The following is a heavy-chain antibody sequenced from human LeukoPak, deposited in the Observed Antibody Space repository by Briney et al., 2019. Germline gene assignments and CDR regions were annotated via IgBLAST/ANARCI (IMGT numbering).Heavy chain of an antibody. Sequence: GGSLRLSCAASGFTFSSYAMSWVRQAPGKGLEWVSAISGSGGSTYYADSVKGRFTISRDNSKNTLYLQMNSLRAEDTAVYYCARGRRPRNSGCDYWGQGTLVTVSS. J-gene: IGHJ4*02. CDR3: ARGRRPRNSGCDY. D-gene: IGHD6-19*01. CDR2: ISGSGGST. CDR1: GFTFSSYA. V-gene: IGHV3-23*01.